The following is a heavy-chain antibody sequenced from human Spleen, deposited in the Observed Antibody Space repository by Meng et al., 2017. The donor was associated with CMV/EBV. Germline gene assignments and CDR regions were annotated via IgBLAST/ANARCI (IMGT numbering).Heavy chain of an antibody. V-gene: IGHV1-69*05. D-gene: IGHD3-10*01. Sequence: GTFRRYGISWVRQAPGQGLEWMGGTIPIFGTTNYAQKFQGRVTITTDESTSTAYMELSSLRSEDTAVYYCAREPSTIETGGGWFDPWGQGTLVTVSS. CDR1: GTFRRYG. CDR2: TIPIFGTT. CDR3: AREPSTIETGGGWFDP. J-gene: IGHJ5*02.